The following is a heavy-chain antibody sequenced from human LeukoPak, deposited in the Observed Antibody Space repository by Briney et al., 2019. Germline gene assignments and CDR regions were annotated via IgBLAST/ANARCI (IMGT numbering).Heavy chain of an antibody. CDR1: GGSISSYY. CDR3: ARSPCSGGSCYPNYYYYYMDV. Sequence: SETLSLTCTVSGGSISSYYWSWIRQPPGKGLEWIGYIYTSGSTNYNPSLKSRVAISVDTSKNQFSLKLSSVTAADTAVYYCARSPCSGGSCYPNYYYYYMDVWGKGTTVTVSS. J-gene: IGHJ6*03. CDR2: IYTSGST. V-gene: IGHV4-4*09. D-gene: IGHD2-15*01.